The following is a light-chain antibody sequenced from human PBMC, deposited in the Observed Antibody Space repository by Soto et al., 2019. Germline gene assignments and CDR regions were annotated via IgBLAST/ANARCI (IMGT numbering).Light chain of an antibody. J-gene: IGLJ2*01. CDR3: QSADSSGSY. V-gene: IGLV3-25*03. Sequence: SYELTQPPSVSASPGQTARITCSGDALPKQYAHWYQQKPGQAPLLVIYKDNERPSGIPERFSGSSSGTTVTLTISGVQAEDEADYYCQSADSSGSYFGGGTKLTVL. CDR1: ALPKQY. CDR2: KDN.